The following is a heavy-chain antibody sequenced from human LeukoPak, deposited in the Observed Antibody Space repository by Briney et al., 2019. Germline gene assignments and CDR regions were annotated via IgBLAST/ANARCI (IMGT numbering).Heavy chain of an antibody. CDR1: GGSISSYY. D-gene: IGHD3-22*01. Sequence: PSETLSLTCTVSGGSISSYYWSWIRQPPGKGLEWIGYIYYTGSTNYNPSLKSRVTISADTSKSQFSLKLSSVTAADTAVYYCARFTTYNYDGRTYSSPYYFDYWGQGTLVTVSS. V-gene: IGHV4-59*01. J-gene: IGHJ4*02. CDR2: IYYTGST. CDR3: ARFTTYNYDGRTYSSPYYFDY.